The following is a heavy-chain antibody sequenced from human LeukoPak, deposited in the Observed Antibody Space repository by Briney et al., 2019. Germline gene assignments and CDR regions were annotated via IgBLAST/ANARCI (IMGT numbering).Heavy chain of an antibody. CDR3: ARMGIAAAGKGGL. CDR1: GGTFSSYA. CDR2: IIPILGIA. Sequence: ASVKVSCKASGGTFSSYAISWVRQAPGQGLEWMGRIIPILGIANYAQKFQGRVTITADKSTSTAYMELSSLRSEDTAVYYCARMGIAAAGKGGLWGQGTLVTVSS. D-gene: IGHD6-13*01. V-gene: IGHV1-69*04. J-gene: IGHJ4*02.